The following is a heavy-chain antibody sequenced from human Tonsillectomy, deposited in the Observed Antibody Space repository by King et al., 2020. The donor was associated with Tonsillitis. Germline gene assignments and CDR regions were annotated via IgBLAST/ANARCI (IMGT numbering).Heavy chain of an antibody. Sequence: VQLVESGAEVKKPGSSVKVSCKTSGYTFSNYDLNWVRQAPGQGPERMGWVNPNSGNTAYAKKFQGRVTMTRDTSISTVYMELSSLRSEDTAVYYCARGEVSGFDYWGQGTLVTVSS. CDR2: VNPNSGNT. J-gene: IGHJ4*02. D-gene: IGHD5/OR15-5a*01. CDR1: GYTFSNYD. V-gene: IGHV1-8*01. CDR3: ARGEVSGFDY.